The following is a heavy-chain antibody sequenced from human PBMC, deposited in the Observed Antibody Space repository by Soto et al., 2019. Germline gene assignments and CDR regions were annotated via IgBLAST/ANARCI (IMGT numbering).Heavy chain of an antibody. CDR3: PTGRGDLLY. CDR1: GFTFSNAW. CDR2: IKSTTDGGTT. Sequence: EVQLVESGGGLVKPGGSLRLSCAASGFTFSNAWMNWVRQAPGKGLEWVGRIKSTTDGGTTDYAAPVKDRFPISRDDSKNPLYLQMTSLNTEVTAVYSCPTGRGDLLYWGQGTLVTVSS. V-gene: IGHV3-15*07. J-gene: IGHJ4*02. D-gene: IGHD1-26*01.